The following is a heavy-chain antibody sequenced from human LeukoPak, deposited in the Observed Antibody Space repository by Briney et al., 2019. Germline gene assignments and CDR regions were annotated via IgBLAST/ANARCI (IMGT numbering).Heavy chain of an antibody. CDR1: GGSINSYY. CDR3: ARAGTTRGGWPI. Sequence: TLSLTCSVSGGSINSYYWSWIRQPPGKGLEWIGYIYYSGNTNYNPSLESRVTISVDTSNNQISLKLNSVTAADTAMYYCARAGTTRGGWPIXGXGTLVTVSS. J-gene: IGHJ3*02. CDR2: IYYSGNT. V-gene: IGHV4-59*01. D-gene: IGHD6-19*01.